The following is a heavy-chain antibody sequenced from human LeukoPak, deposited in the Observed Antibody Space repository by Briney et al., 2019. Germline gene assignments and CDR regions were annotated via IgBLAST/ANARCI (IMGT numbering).Heavy chain of an antibody. D-gene: IGHD6-19*01. CDR3: ARDKGTGWADGFDI. Sequence: PSETLSLTCTVSGGSISSSSYYWGWIRQPPGKGLEWIGSIYYSGSTYYNPSLKSRVTISVDTSKNQFSLNLSSVTAVDTALYYCARDKGTGWADGFDIWGQGAMVIVSS. J-gene: IGHJ3*02. CDR1: GGSISSSSYY. V-gene: IGHV4-39*07. CDR2: IYYSGST.